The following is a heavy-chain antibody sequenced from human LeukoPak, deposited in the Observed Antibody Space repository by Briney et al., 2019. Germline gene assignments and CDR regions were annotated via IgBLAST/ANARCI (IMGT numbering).Heavy chain of an antibody. J-gene: IGHJ5*02. D-gene: IGHD2-2*01. CDR3: ARNPCSSTSCWQQLTNWFDP. Sequence: SVRVSCKASGGTFSSYAISWVRQAPGQGLEWMGGIIPIFGTANYAQKFQGRVTITTDESTSTAYMELSSLRSEDTAVYYCARNPCSSTSCWQQLTNWFDPWGQGTLVTVSS. CDR1: GGTFSSYA. CDR2: IIPIFGTA. V-gene: IGHV1-69*05.